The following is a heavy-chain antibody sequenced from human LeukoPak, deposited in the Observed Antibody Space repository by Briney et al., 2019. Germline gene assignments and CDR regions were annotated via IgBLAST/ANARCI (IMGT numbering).Heavy chain of an antibody. V-gene: IGHV3-9*01. D-gene: IGHD2-21*01. Sequence: PGGSLRLSCAASGFTFDDYAMHWVRQAPGKGLEWVSGISWSSGSIGYADSVKGRFTISRDNAKNSLYLQMNSLRAEDTALYYCAKGVVELYYYYGMDVWGQGTTVTVSS. CDR1: GFTFDDYA. CDR2: ISWSSGSI. CDR3: AKGVVELYYYYGMDV. J-gene: IGHJ6*02.